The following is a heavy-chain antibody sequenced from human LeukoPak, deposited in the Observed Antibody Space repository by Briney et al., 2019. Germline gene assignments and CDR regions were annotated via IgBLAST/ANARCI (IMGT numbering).Heavy chain of an antibody. D-gene: IGHD3-16*01. CDR3: ARDRGSYHFDY. Sequence: GGSLRLSCAASGFTLSNHWMIWVRQAPGKGLECVANIKQDGTEKYCLDSVKGRFTISRDNAKNPLYLQMNSLRAEDTAVYYCARDRGSYHFDYWGQGTLVTVSS. CDR1: GFTLSNHW. CDR2: IKQDGTEK. J-gene: IGHJ4*02. V-gene: IGHV3-7*01.